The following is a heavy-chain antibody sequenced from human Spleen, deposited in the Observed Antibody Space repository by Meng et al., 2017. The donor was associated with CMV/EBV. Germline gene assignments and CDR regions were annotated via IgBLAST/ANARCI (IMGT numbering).Heavy chain of an antibody. V-gene: IGHV4-59*01. Sequence: AETLSLTCTVSGCSISGYYWSWIRQPPGKGLEWIGYLYYSGSTNYNPSLMSRVTMSVDTSKNQFSLRLSSVTAADTAVYYCARGSSWYFYWGQGTLVTVSS. J-gene: IGHJ4*02. CDR3: ARGSSWYFY. D-gene: IGHD6-13*01. CDR1: GCSISGYY. CDR2: LYYSGST.